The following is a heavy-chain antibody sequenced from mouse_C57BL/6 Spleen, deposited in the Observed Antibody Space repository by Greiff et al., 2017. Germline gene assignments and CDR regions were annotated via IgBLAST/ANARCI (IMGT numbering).Heavy chain of an antibody. CDR2: IDPEDGDT. J-gene: IGHJ2*01. D-gene: IGHD2-1*01. CDR1: GFNIKDYY. V-gene: IGHV14-1*01. Sequence: VQLQQSGAELVRPGASVKLSCTASGFNIKDYYMHWVKQRPEQGLEWIGRIDPEDGDTEYAAKFQGKATMTADTSSNTAYLQLSSLTSEDTAVYYCTLYYGNYAFDYWGQGITLTVSS. CDR3: TLYYGNYAFDY.